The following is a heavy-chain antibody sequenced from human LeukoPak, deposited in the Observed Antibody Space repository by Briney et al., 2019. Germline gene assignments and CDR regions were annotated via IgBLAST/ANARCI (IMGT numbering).Heavy chain of an antibody. CDR3: AREGQWLPDWFDP. V-gene: IGHV4-59*01. CDR2: IHYSGST. Sequence: PSETLSLTCTVSGGSISGYYWSWIRQPPGQGLEWIGYIHYSGSTNYNPSLESRVTISLDMSKNQFSLKLNSVTAADTAVYYCAREGQWLPDWFDPWGQGTLVTVSS. D-gene: IGHD6-19*01. J-gene: IGHJ5*02. CDR1: GGSISGYY.